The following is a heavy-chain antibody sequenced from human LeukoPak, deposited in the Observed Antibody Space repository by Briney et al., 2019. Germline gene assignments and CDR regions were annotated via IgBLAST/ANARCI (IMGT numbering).Heavy chain of an antibody. Sequence: GESLKISCKGSGYSFTSYWISWVRQMPGKGLEWMGRIDPSDSYTNYSPSFQGHVTISADKSISTAYLQWSSLKASDTAMYYCTRAPSYCTNGVCYPDYWAREPWSPSPQ. D-gene: IGHD2-8*01. J-gene: IGHJ4*02. CDR1: GYSFTSYW. V-gene: IGHV5-10-1*01. CDR3: TRAPSYCTNGVCYPDY. CDR2: IDPSDSYT.